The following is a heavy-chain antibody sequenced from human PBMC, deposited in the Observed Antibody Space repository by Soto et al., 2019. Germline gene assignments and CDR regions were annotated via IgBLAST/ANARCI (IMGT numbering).Heavy chain of an antibody. CDR3: PRDQAVAGGGRYYYGMDV. Sequence: EVQLVESGGGLVQPGGSLRLSCAASGFTFSSYWMHWVRQAPGKGLVWVSRINSDGSSTSYADSVKGRFTISRDNAKNTLYLQMNSLRAEDTAVYYCPRDQAVAGGGRYYYGMDVWGQGTTVTVSS. J-gene: IGHJ6*02. CDR1: GFTFSSYW. V-gene: IGHV3-74*01. CDR2: INSDGSST. D-gene: IGHD6-19*01.